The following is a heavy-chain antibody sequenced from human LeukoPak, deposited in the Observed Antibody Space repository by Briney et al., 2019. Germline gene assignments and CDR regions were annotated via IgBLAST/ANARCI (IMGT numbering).Heavy chain of an antibody. V-gene: IGHV3-64D*06. CDR3: VKGIVVVTARAFDY. J-gene: IGHJ4*02. CDR1: GFTFSSYA. CDR2: ISSNGGST. Sequence: PGGSLRLSCSASGFTFSSYAMHWVRQAPGKGLEYVSPISSNGGSTYYADSVKGRFTISRDNSKNTLYLQMSSLSPEDTAVYYCVKGIVVVTARAFDYWGQGTLVTVSS. D-gene: IGHD2-21*02.